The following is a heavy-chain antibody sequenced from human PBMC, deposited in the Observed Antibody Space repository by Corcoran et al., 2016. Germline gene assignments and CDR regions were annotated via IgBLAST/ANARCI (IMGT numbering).Heavy chain of an antibody. CDR1: GFTFSNAW. CDR3: VTEGHGFGYHSFDI. V-gene: IGHV3-15*01. CDR2: IKSKTDGGTT. Sequence: EVQLVESGGGLVKPGGSLRLSCAASGFTFSNAWMSWVRQAPGKGLEWVGRIKSKTDGGTTAYAAPVKGRFTISRDDSKTTLYLQMNSLKTGCTAVYYCVTEGHGFGYHSFDIWGQGTMVTVSS. J-gene: IGHJ3*02. D-gene: IGHD5-18*01.